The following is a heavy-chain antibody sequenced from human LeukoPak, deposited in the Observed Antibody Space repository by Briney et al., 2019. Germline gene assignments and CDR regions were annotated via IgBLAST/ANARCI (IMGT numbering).Heavy chain of an antibody. CDR1: GFTFSSYS. J-gene: IGHJ4*02. CDR3: ARGSRQWLAHFDY. V-gene: IGHV3-21*01. CDR2: ISSSSSYI. Sequence: PGGSLRLSCAASGFTFSSYSMNWVRQAPGKGLEWVSSISSSSSYIYYADSVKGRFTISRDNAKNSLYPQMNSLRAEDTAVYYCARGSRQWLAHFDYWGQGTLVTVSS. D-gene: IGHD6-19*01.